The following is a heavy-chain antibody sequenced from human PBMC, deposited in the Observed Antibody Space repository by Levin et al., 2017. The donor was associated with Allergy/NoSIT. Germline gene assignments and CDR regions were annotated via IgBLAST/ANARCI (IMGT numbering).Heavy chain of an antibody. CDR1: GFTFSDYS. J-gene: IGHJ4*02. CDR3: ARYSRSWDLGY. CDR2: ISSSGTPI. D-gene: IGHD6-13*01. V-gene: IGHV3-11*01. Sequence: GESLKISCAASGFTFSDYSMTWIRQAPGKGLEWVSYISSSGTPIDYADSAKGRFTISRDNAKNSLYLQMSSLRAEDTAVYYCARYSRSWDLGYWGQGTLVTVSS.